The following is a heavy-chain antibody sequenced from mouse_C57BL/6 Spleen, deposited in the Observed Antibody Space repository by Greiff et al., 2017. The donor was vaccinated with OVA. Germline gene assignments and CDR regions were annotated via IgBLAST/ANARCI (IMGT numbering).Heavy chain of an antibody. D-gene: IGHD2-2*01. V-gene: IGHV1-82*01. CDR2: IYPGDGDP. J-gene: IGHJ1*03. CDR1: GYAFSSSW. Sequence: VQLQQSGPELVKPGASVKISCKASGYAFSSSWMNWVKQRPGKGLEWIGRIYPGDGDPNYNGTFKGKATLTADKSSSTAYMQLRSLTSEDSAVYCCADGYDEYFDVWGTGTTVTVSS. CDR3: ADGYDEYFDV.